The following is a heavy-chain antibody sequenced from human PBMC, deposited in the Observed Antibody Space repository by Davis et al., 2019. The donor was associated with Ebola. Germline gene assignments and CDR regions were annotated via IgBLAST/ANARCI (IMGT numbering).Heavy chain of an antibody. CDR1: GGSISSGGYY. Sequence: PSETLSLTCTVSGGSISSGGYYWSWIRQHPGKGLEWIGYIYYSGSTYYNPSLKSRVTISVDTSKNQFSLKLSSVTAADTAVYYCARDRQDVVVPAANRHDAFDIWGQGTMVTVSS. V-gene: IGHV4-31*03. CDR3: ARDRQDVVVPAANRHDAFDI. CDR2: IYYSGST. D-gene: IGHD2-2*01. J-gene: IGHJ3*02.